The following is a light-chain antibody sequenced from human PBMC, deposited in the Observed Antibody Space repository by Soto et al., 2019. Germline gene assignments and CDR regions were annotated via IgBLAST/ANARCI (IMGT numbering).Light chain of an antibody. Sequence: EIVMTQSPATLSVSPGERATLSCRASQSVGSNLAWYQQKPGQAPRLLIYGASTRATGIPARFSGSGSGTEFTLTISSLQSEDLAFYYCQQYNNWPPLTFGGGTKVEIK. CDR2: GAS. CDR1: QSVGSN. J-gene: IGKJ4*01. V-gene: IGKV3-15*01. CDR3: QQYNNWPPLT.